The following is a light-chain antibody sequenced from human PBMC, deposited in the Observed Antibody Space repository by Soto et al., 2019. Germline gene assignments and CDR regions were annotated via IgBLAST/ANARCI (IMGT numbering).Light chain of an antibody. V-gene: IGLV2-14*01. CDR2: EVS. J-gene: IGLJ2*01. CDR1: SSDVGGYNY. CDR3: SSYTNSNTPVV. Sequence: QSVLTQPASVSGSPGQSITISCTGTSSDVGGYNYVSWYQQHPGKAPKLMIYEVSNRPSGVSNRFSGSKSGDTASLTISGLQADDEADYYCSSYTNSNTPVVFGGGTQLTVL.